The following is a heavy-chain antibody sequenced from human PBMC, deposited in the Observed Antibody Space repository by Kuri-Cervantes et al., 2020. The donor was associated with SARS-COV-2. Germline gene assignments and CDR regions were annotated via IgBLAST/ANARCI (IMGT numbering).Heavy chain of an antibody. CDR1: GFTFSSYG. D-gene: IGHD6-13*01. CDR3: AKDYRNSSSWYPPYYFDY. J-gene: IGHJ4*02. V-gene: IGHV3-33*06. Sequence: GESLKISCAASGFTFSSYGMHWVRQAPGKGLEWVAVIWYDGSNKYYADSVKGRFTVSRDNSKNTLYLQMNSLRAEDTAVYYCAKDYRNSSSWYPPYYFDYWGQGTLVTVSS. CDR2: IWYDGSNK.